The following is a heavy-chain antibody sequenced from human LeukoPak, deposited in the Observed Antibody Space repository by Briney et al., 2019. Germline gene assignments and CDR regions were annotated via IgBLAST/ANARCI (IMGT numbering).Heavy chain of an antibody. CDR1: GGSISSFY. D-gene: IGHD3-3*01. V-gene: IGHV4-59*01. CDR2: IYYSGST. CDR3: ARGWSGTLFDY. J-gene: IGHJ4*02. Sequence: SETLSLTCTVSGGSISSFYWNWLRQPPGKGLEWIGYIYYSGSTDYNPSLKSRVTMSVDRSKNRFSLKVSSVAAADTAVYYCARGWSGTLFDYWGQGTLVTVSS.